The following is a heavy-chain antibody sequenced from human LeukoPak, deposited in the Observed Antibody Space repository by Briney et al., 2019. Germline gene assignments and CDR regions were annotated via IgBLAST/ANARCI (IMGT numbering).Heavy chain of an antibody. CDR2: IYYSGST. D-gene: IGHD3-3*01. J-gene: IGHJ4*02. V-gene: IGHV4-59*01. CDR1: GGSISSYC. Sequence: PSETLSLTCTVSGGSISSYCWSWIRQPPGKGLEWVGYIYYSGSTNYSPSLKSRVTISVDTSKNQFSLKLSSVTAADTAVYYCAVGVVISGSFDYWGQGTLVTVSS. CDR3: AVGVVISGSFDY.